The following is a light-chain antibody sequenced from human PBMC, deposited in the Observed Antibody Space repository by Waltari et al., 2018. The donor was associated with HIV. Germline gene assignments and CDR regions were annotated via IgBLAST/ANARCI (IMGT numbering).Light chain of an antibody. CDR2: EGS. CDR3: CSYAGSSNVV. Sequence: QSALTQPASVSGSPGQSITISCTGTSSDVGSENLVSWYQQHPGKAPKPMIYEGSKRPSGVSNRFSGSKSGNTASLTISGLQAEDEADYYCCSYAGSSNVVFGGGTKLTVL. V-gene: IGLV2-23*01. CDR1: SSDVGSENL. J-gene: IGLJ2*01.